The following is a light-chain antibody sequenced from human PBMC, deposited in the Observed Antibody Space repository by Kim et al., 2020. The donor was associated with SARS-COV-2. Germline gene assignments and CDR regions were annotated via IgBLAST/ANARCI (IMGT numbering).Light chain of an antibody. CDR3: QQYNSDSWT. J-gene: IGKJ1*01. V-gene: IGKV1-5*03. Sequence: DIQITQSPSTLSASIGDRVTITCRASQSISLWLAWYQQKPGKAPKLLNSKASTLQTQVPSRFSGGGSGTEFTLTINSLQPDDFATYFCQQYNSDSWTFGQGTKVDIK. CDR1: QSISLW. CDR2: KAS.